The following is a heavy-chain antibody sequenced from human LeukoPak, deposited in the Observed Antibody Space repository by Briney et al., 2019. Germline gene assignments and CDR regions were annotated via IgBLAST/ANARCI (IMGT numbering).Heavy chain of an antibody. CDR2: IYYSGST. V-gene: IGHV4-39*07. CDR1: GGSISSSSYY. CDR3: ARDKVGTTTNWFDP. Sequence: SETLSLTCTVSGGSISSSSYYWGWIRQPPGKGLEWIGSIYYSGSTYYNPPLKSRVTISVDTSKNQFSLKLSSVTAADTAVYYCARDKVGTTTNWFDPWGQGTLVTVSS. D-gene: IGHD1-26*01. J-gene: IGHJ5*02.